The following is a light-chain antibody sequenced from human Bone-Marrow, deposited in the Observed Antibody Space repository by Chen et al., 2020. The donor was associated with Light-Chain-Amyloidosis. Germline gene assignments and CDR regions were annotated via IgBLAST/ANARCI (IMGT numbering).Light chain of an antibody. J-gene: IGKJ4*01. CDR1: QTISSNY. Sequence: EIVFTPSPGTLSLSPGEGANLSCRASQTISSNYLTWYQQKFGQAPRLLIYGSSSRATGLPDRFTGSGSGTDFTLTINRLEPEDFAMYYCQQYGTSPLTVGGGTKVEIK. CDR3: QQYGTSPLT. CDR2: GSS. V-gene: IGKV3-20*01.